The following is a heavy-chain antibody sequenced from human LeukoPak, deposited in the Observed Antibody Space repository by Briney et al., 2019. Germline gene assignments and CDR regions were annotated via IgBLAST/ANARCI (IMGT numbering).Heavy chain of an antibody. CDR1: GFTFSSYW. Sequence: GGSLRLSCAASGFTFSSYWMSWVRQAPGKGLEWVSVIYSGGSTYYADSVKGRFTISRDNSKNTLYLQMNSLRAEDTAVYYCARDSGYYDSSGPFDYWGQGTLVTVSS. CDR3: ARDSGYYDSSGPFDY. V-gene: IGHV3-66*01. D-gene: IGHD3-22*01. J-gene: IGHJ4*02. CDR2: IYSGGST.